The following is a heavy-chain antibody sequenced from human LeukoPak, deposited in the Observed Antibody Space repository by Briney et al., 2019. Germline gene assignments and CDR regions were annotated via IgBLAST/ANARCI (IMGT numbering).Heavy chain of an antibody. J-gene: IGHJ6*04. CDR1: GGTFSSYA. CDR2: IIPIFGTA. Sequence: ASVKVSCKASGGTFSSYAISWVRQAPGQGLEWMGGIIPIFGTANYAQKFQGRVTITADKSTSTAYKELSSLRSEDTAVYYCARGWLGMTTVTTSGGGDYYYGMDVWGKGTTVTVSS. D-gene: IGHD4-17*01. CDR3: ARGWLGMTTVTTSGGGDYYYGMDV. V-gene: IGHV1-69*06.